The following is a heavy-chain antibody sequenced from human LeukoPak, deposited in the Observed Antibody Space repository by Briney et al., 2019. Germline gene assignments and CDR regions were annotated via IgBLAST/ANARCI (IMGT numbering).Heavy chain of an antibody. CDR3: ARGGPVVIAQYDY. D-gene: IGHD2-21*01. CDR1: GFTFSSYS. CDR2: ISSSSSYI. V-gene: IGHV3-21*01. J-gene: IGHJ4*02. Sequence: GGSLRLSCAASGFTFSSYSMNWVRQAPGKGLGWVSSISSSSSYIYYADSVKGRFTISRDNAKNSLYLQMNSLRAEDTAVYYCARGGPVVIAQYDYWGQGTLVTVSS.